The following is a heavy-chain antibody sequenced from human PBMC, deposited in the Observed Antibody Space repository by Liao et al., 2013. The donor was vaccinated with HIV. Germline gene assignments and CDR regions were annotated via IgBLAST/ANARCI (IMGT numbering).Heavy chain of an antibody. CDR1: GGSISSSIYY. V-gene: IGHV4-39*07. CDR2: IYYSGST. J-gene: IGHJ4*02. D-gene: IGHD2-2*01. CDR3: ARYCSSTSCYYFDY. Sequence: QLQLQESGPGLVKPSETLSLTCTVSGGSISSSIYYWGWIRQPPGKGLEWIGSIYYSGSTYYNPSLKSRVTISVDTSKNQFSLKLSSVTAADTAVYYCARYCSSTSCYYFDYWGQGTLVTVSS.